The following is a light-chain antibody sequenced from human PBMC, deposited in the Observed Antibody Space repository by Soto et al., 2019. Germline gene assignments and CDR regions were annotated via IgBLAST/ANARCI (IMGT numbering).Light chain of an antibody. CDR3: QQYNSYSTT. V-gene: IGKV1-5*03. Sequence: DIQMTQSPSTLSASVGDRVTITCRASQSINSWLAWYQQKPGKDPKLLIDKASSLESGVPSRFSGSGSGTEFTLTITSLQPDDFATYYCQQYNSYSTTFGHGTKVEIK. J-gene: IGKJ1*01. CDR2: KAS. CDR1: QSINSW.